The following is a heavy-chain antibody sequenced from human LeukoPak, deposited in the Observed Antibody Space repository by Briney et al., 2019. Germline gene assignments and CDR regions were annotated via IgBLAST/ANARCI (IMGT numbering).Heavy chain of an antibody. Sequence: GGSLRLSCAASGFTFSTYWMHWVRQAPGKGLVWVSRINSAGSSTSYADSVKGRFTISRDNAKDTLFLQMNSLRAEDTAVYYCARSLGGSFNYWGQGTLVTVSS. CDR3: ARSLGGSFNY. J-gene: IGHJ4*02. CDR2: INSAGSST. V-gene: IGHV3-74*01. D-gene: IGHD1-26*01. CDR1: GFTFSTYW.